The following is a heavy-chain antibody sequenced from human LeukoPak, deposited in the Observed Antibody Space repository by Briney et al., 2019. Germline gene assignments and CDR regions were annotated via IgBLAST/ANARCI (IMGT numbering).Heavy chain of an antibody. CDR3: ARDRAVAGFFRRFDY. Sequence: GGSLRLSCAASGFTFSSYEMNWVRQAPGKGLEWVSYISSSGSTIYYADSVKGRFTISRGSAKNSLYLQMNSLRAEDTAVYYCARDRAVAGFFRRFDYWGQGTLVTVSS. J-gene: IGHJ4*02. D-gene: IGHD6-19*01. V-gene: IGHV3-48*03. CDR2: ISSSGSTI. CDR1: GFTFSSYE.